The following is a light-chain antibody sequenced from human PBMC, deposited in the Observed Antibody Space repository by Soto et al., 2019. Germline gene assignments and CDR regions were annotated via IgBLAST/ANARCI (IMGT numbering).Light chain of an antibody. Sequence: DILMTQSPSSLSASVGDRVTITCRPSQGISNSLAWYQQKPGKVPKLLIHDASSLQSGVPSRFSGSGSGTEFTLTISSLQSEDFAVYYCQQYNNWPRTFGQGTKVDIK. CDR3: QQYNNWPRT. J-gene: IGKJ1*01. CDR1: QGISNS. CDR2: DAS. V-gene: IGKV1-27*01.